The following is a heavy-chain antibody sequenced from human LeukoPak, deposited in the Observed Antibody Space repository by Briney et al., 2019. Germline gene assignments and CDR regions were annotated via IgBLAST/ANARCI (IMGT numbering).Heavy chain of an antibody. D-gene: IGHD3-16*01. V-gene: IGHV4-59*01. CDR3: ARVRFGDTFDP. CDR2: IYYSGST. J-gene: IGHJ5*02. Sequence: SETLSLTCTVSGGSISSYYWSWIRQPPGKGLEWIGYIYYSGSTNYNPSLKSRVTISVDTSKNQFSLKLSSVTAADTAVYYCARVRFGDTFDPWGQGTLVTVSS. CDR1: GGSISSYY.